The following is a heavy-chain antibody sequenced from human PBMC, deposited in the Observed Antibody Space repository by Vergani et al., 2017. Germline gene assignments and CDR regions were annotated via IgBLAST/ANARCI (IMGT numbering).Heavy chain of an antibody. J-gene: IGHJ4*02. V-gene: IGHV3-23*01. Sequence: EVQLLESGGDLAQPGGSLRLSCAASGFTFSTYAMPWVRQAPGKGLKWVSGSSDSGGKTYYADSVKGRFTISRDNSKNTLDLQMNSLRAEDTAVYFCAKGPTYCADCVCYIGYFDYWGRGTLVTVSS. CDR3: AKGPTYCADCVCYIGYFDY. CDR1: GFTFSTYA. CDR2: SSDSGGKT. D-gene: IGHD2-8*01.